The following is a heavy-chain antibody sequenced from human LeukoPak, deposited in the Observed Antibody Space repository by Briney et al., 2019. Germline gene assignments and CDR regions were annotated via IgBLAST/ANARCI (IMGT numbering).Heavy chain of an antibody. Sequence: PGGSLRLSCAASGFTFSSYAMSWVRQAPGKGLEWVSAISGSGGSTYYADSVKGRFTISRDNSKNTLYLQMNSLRAEDTAVYYCLSLTASPTHFDYWGQGTLVTVSS. V-gene: IGHV3-23*01. CDR3: LSLTASPTHFDY. CDR2: ISGSGGST. J-gene: IGHJ4*02. CDR1: GFTFSSYA. D-gene: IGHD2-2*01.